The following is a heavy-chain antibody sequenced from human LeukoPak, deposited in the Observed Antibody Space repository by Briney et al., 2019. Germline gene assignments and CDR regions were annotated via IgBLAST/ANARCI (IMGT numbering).Heavy chain of an antibody. CDR1: GFTFSSYS. Sequence: GGSLRLSCAASGFTFSSYSMNWVRQAPGKGLEWVSYISSSSTIYYTDSVKGRFTISRDNAKNSLYLQMNSLRAEDTAVYYCARGLGIAVAGTRDYWGQGTLVTVSS. J-gene: IGHJ4*02. V-gene: IGHV3-48*01. CDR2: ISSSSTI. CDR3: ARGLGIAVAGTRDY. D-gene: IGHD6-19*01.